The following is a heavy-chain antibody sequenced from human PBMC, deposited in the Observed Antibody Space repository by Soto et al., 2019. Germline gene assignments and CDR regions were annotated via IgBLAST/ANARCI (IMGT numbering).Heavy chain of an antibody. CDR2: INQDGGGT. J-gene: IGHJ4*02. V-gene: IGHV3-7*03. CDR1: GDSLMISV. CDR3: ARYLHGSGRYFFDY. D-gene: IGHD6-19*01. Sequence: SLGISSVASGDSLMISVVGGARKAKGKGLEWVANINQDGGGTYYVDSVEGRFTISRDNAKDSLYLQMNSLRGEDTAVYYCARYLHGSGRYFFDYCAQGTLVTGSS.